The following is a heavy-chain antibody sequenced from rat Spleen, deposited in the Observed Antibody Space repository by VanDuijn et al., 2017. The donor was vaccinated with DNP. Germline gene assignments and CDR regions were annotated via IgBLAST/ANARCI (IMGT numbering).Heavy chain of an antibody. V-gene: IGHV5-25*01. J-gene: IGHJ2*01. CDR2: IGSPAYAP. CDR1: GFTFSAYY. D-gene: IGHD1-5*01. CDR3: ARHEGQLGY. Sequence: EVQLVESGGGLVQPGRSLKLSCAASGFTFSAYYMAWVRQAPAKGLEWVAYIGSPAYAPYYTDSVKGRFTISRDNAKSTLYLQMDSLRSEDTATYYCARHEGQLGYWGQGVMVTVSS.